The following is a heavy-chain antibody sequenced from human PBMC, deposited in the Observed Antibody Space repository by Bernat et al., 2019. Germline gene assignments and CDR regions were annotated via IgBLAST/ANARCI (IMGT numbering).Heavy chain of an antibody. J-gene: IGHJ5*02. CDR1: GGSFSGYY. CDR3: ARGYWFGP. V-gene: IGHV4-34*01. CDR2: INHSGST. Sequence: QVQLQQWGAGLLKPSETLSLTCAVYGGSFSGYYWSWIRQPPGKGLEWIGEINHSGSTNYNPSLKSRVTISVDTSKNQFSLKLSSVTAADTAVYYCARGYWFGPWGQGTLVTVSS.